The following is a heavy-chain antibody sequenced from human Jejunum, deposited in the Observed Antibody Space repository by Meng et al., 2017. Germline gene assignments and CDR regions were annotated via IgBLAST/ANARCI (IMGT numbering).Heavy chain of an antibody. J-gene: IGHJ4*02. Sequence: PVENPSLSGEVYWGASSGYSCSWVRHCPRRALGWIREFNRSGRTHYDPSLLGRATLSVDTSKQQFSLGLNSMTAADTAVYYCARLTLLESLSYGRPYFEYWGQGGLVTVSS. D-gene: IGHD1-1*01. V-gene: IGHV4-34*01. CDR3: ARLTLLESLSYGRPYFEY. CDR2: FNRSGRT. CDR1: WGASSGYS.